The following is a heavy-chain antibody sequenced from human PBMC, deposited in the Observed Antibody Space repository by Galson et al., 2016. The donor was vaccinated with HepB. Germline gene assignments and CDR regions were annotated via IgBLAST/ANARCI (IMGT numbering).Heavy chain of an antibody. Sequence: SVKVSCKVSGYSLSELSIHWVRQAPGKGLEWMGGFDPEDGEIAYAKKLQGRVTMTEDTSADTAYMELSSLRSEDTAVCYCAIGMLYYTDDAFDLWGQGTMVTVSS. CDR1: GYSLSELS. J-gene: IGHJ3*01. CDR2: FDPEDGEI. V-gene: IGHV1-24*01. D-gene: IGHD3-10*01. CDR3: AIGMLYYTDDAFDL.